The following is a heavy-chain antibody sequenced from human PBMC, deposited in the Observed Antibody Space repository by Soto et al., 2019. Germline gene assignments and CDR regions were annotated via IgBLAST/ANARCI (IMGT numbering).Heavy chain of an antibody. J-gene: IGHJ4*02. V-gene: IGHV2-5*02. D-gene: IGHD6-13*01. CDR3: VHRRGSIVDY. CDR1: GFSLRTRGVA. Sequence: QITLKESGPTLVKPTQTLTLTCTFSGFSLRTRGVAVGWIRQPPGQALEWLVVVYWDDDKRYSPSLRSRLTVTKGSSKNQVVLTVTNMDPVDTATYYCVHRRGSIVDYWGQGTLVTVSS. CDR2: VYWDDDK.